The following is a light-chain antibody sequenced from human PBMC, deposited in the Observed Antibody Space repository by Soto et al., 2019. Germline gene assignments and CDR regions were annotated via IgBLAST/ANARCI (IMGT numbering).Light chain of an antibody. V-gene: IGKV1-17*01. J-gene: IGKJ1*01. CDR3: LQHNSYPRT. CDR2: LTF. CDR1: QGIGND. Sequence: DIQIPPSPSSLSAYVGAKVTITFRASQGIGNDLGWYQQKTGNAPKRLIYLTFSLQIGVPSRFSGSVSGTEFSLTISSLQPEDSATYFCLQHNSYPRTFGQGTKVDI.